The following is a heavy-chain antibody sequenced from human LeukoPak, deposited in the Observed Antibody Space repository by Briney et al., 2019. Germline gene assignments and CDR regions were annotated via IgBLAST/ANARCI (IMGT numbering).Heavy chain of an antibody. Sequence: GGSLRLSCAASGFTFSSYAMSWVRQAPGKGLEWVSAISGSGGSTYYADSVKGRFTISRDNSKNTLYLQMNSLRAEDTAVHYCAKSPGPTYYYDSSGYYFSYWGQGTLVTVSS. CDR1: GFTFSSYA. CDR3: AKSPGPTYYYDSSGYYFSY. CDR2: ISGSGGST. J-gene: IGHJ4*02. V-gene: IGHV3-23*01. D-gene: IGHD3-22*01.